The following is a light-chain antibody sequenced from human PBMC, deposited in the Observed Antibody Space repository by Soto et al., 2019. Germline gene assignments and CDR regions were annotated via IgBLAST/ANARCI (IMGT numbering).Light chain of an antibody. CDR1: QSVSSSY. J-gene: IGKJ1*01. CDR3: QQYGSPWT. V-gene: IGKV3-20*01. CDR2: GAS. Sequence: EIVLTQSPGTLSLSPGERATLSCRASQSVSSSYLAWYQQKPGQAPRLLIYGASSRATGIPDRFSGSGSGTEFTLTISRLEPEDFAVYYCQQYGSPWTFGQGTKVDIK.